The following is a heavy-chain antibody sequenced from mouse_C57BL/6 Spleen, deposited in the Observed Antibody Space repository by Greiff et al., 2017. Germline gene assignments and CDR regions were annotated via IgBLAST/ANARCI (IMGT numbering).Heavy chain of an antibody. CDR3: ARGAGTDY. D-gene: IGHD4-1*01. V-gene: IGHV1-64*01. CDR1: GYTFTSYR. CDR2: IYPYSGST. J-gene: IGHJ2*01. Sequence: QVQLQQPGAELVKPGASVKLSCKASGYTFTSYRMHWVKPRPGQGLEWIGMIYPYSGSTNYNEKFKSKATLNVDKTSSTAYMQLSSLTSEDSAVYYCARGAGTDYWGQGTTLTVSS.